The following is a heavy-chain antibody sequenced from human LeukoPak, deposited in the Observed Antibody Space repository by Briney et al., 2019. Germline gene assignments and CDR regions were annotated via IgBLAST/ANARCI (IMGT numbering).Heavy chain of an antibody. CDR2: IYHSGST. J-gene: IGHJ3*02. D-gene: IGHD3-3*01. CDR1: GYSISSGYY. V-gene: IGHV4-38-2*01. CDR3: ARASYYDFRKAFDI. Sequence: PSETLSLTCAVSGYSISSGYYWGWIRQPPGKGLEWIGSIYHSGSTYYNPSLKSRDTISVDTSKNQFSLKLRSVTAADTAVYYCARASYYDFRKAFDIWGQGTMVTVSS.